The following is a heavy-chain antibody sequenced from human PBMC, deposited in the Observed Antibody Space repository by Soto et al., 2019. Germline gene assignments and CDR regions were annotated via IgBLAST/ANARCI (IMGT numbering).Heavy chain of an antibody. Sequence: GGSLRLSCAASGFTVSSNYMSWVRQAPGKGLEWVSVIYSGGSTYYADSVKGRLTISRDNSKNTLYLQMNSLRAEDTAVYYCARDFSRGRYYMDVWGKGTTVTVSS. V-gene: IGHV3-66*01. J-gene: IGHJ6*03. CDR2: IYSGGST. CDR3: ARDFSRGRYYMDV. D-gene: IGHD3-22*01. CDR1: GFTVSSNY.